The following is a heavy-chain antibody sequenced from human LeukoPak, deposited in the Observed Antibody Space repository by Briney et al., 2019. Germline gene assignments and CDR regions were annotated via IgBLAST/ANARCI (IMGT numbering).Heavy chain of an antibody. CDR1: GFTFSYYE. CDR3: ARASFSSSGHSY. CDR2: IRNSGATI. Sequence: GGSLRLSCAASGFTFSYYEMNWVRQAPGKGLEWVSYIRNSGATIYYADSVKGRFTISRDNAKSSLFLQMNSLRAEDTGVYYCARASFSSSGHSYWGQGTLVTVSS. D-gene: IGHD6-13*01. J-gene: IGHJ4*02. V-gene: IGHV3-48*03.